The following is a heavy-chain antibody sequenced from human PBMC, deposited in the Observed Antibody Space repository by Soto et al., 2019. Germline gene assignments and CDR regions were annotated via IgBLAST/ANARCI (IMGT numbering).Heavy chain of an antibody. J-gene: IGHJ5*02. CDR1: GYSISIGYY. CDR2: IYHSGAT. Sequence: SETLSLTCAVSGYSISIGYYWGWIRQPPGKGLEWIGCIYHSGATYYNPSLKSRVSISVDMSKNQFSLNLSSVTAADTAVYYCAREKGQLGQNWFDPWGQGTLVTVSS. CDR3: AREKGQLGQNWFDP. V-gene: IGHV4-38-2*02. D-gene: IGHD1-1*01.